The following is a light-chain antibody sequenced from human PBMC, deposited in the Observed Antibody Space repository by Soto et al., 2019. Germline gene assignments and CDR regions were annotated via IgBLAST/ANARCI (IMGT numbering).Light chain of an antibody. CDR1: QSVSSY. J-gene: IGKJ5*01. CDR3: QQRSNRIT. CDR2: DAS. V-gene: IGKV3-11*01. Sequence: EIVLTQSPATLSLSPGERATLSCRASQSVSSYLVWYQQKPGQAPRLLIHDASNRATGIPARFSGSGSGTYLTLTISSLEPEYFAVYYCQQRSNRITFFQGTRLEIK.